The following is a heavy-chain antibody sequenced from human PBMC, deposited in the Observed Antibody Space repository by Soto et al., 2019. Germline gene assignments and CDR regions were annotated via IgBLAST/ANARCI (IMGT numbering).Heavy chain of an antibody. CDR1: GGSFSGYY. CDR2: INHSGST. Sequence: SETLSLTCAVYGGSFSGYYWSWIRQPPGKGLEWIGEINHSGSTNYNPSLKSRVTISVDTSKNQFSLKLSSVTAADTAVYYCARGRYFDWLDYYYYYGMDVWGQGTTVTVSS. CDR3: ARGRYFDWLDYYYYYGMDV. D-gene: IGHD3-9*01. J-gene: IGHJ6*02. V-gene: IGHV4-34*01.